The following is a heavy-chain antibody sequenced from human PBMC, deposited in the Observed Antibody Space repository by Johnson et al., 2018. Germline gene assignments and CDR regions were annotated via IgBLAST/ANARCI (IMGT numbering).Heavy chain of an antibody. D-gene: IGHD1-1*01. J-gene: IGHJ3*02. CDR3: ARTVLRALDI. Sequence: VQLVQSGGGLVQPGGSLRLSCAASGVTFNKYWMNWVGQAPGTGLERVASTNEDGREKYDGDSVKGRFTISRANAKNSLYLQMDSLRVDDTAMYLCARTVLRALDIWGQGTMVTVSS. CDR2: TNEDGREK. CDR1: GVTFNKYW. V-gene: IGHV3-7*01.